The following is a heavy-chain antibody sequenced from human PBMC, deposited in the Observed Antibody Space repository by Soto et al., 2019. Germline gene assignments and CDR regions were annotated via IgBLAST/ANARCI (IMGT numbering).Heavy chain of an antibody. CDR1: GGSISSYY. J-gene: IGHJ4*02. CDR2: IYYSGST. Sequence: PSETLSLTCTVSGGSISSYYWGWIRQPPGKGLEWIGYIYYSGSTNYNPSLKSRVTISVDTSKNQFSLKLSSVTAADTAVYYCARGRVGVINRQIDYWGQGTLVTVSS. V-gene: IGHV4-59*01. CDR3: ARGRVGVINRQIDY. D-gene: IGHD3-22*01.